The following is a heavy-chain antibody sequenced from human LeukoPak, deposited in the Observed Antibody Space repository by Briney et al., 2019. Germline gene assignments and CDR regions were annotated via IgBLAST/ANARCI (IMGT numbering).Heavy chain of an antibody. CDR1: GFTFSSYA. CDR2: ISYDGSNK. Sequence: GRSLRLSCAASGFTFSSYAVHWVRQAPGKGLEWVAVISYDGSNKYYADSVKGRFTISRDNSKNTLYLQMNSLRAEDTAVYYCARDRGSSWSYYYYYGMDVWGQGTTVTVSS. V-gene: IGHV3-30*04. CDR3: ARDRGSSWSYYYYYGMDV. D-gene: IGHD6-13*01. J-gene: IGHJ6*02.